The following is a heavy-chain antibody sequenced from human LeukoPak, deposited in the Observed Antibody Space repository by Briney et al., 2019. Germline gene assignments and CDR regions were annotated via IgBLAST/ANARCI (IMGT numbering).Heavy chain of an antibody. J-gene: IGHJ4*02. CDR1: GYTFTSYG. CDR3: ARAGGYSSSWVRGYYFDY. V-gene: IGHV1-18*01. CDR2: ISAYNGNT. D-gene: IGHD6-13*01. Sequence: ASVKVSCKASGYTFTSYGISWVRQAPGQGLEWMGWISAYNGNTNYAQKLQGRVTMTTDTSTSTAYMELRSLRSDDTAVYHCARAGGYSSSWVRGYYFDYWGQGTLVTVSS.